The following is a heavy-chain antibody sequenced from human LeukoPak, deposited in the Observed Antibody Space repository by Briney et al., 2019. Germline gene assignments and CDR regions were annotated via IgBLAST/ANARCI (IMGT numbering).Heavy chain of an antibody. CDR3: ARVRRHLVATTTKGYFDY. Sequence: ASVKVSCKASGYTFTGYYMHWVRQAPGQGLEWMGWINPNSGGTNYAQKFQGRVTMTRDTSISTVYMELSSLRSEDTAVYYCARVRRHLVATTTKGYFDYWGQGTLVTVSS. J-gene: IGHJ4*02. CDR2: INPNSGGT. V-gene: IGHV1-2*02. D-gene: IGHD5-12*01. CDR1: GYTFTGYY.